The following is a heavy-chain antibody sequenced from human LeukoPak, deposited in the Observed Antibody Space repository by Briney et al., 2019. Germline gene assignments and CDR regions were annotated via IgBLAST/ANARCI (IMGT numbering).Heavy chain of an antibody. CDR1: GYTFTNYY. CDR2: INPNSGGA. D-gene: IGHD3-16*01. J-gene: IGHJ3*01. V-gene: IGHV1-2*06. CDR3: AFTYANNAFDL. Sequence: ASVKVSCKATGYTFTNYYIHWVRQAPGQGLEWMGQINPNSGGANYAENFQGRVTMTKDTSISTANMELSRLRSDDTAVYYCAFTYANNAFDLWGQGAMVTVSS.